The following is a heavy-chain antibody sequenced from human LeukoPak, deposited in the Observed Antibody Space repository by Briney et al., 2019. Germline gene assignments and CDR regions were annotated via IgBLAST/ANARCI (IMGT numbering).Heavy chain of an antibody. J-gene: IGHJ5*02. D-gene: IGHD3-10*01. CDR1: GYTFTSYG. Sequence: GPSVKVSCKASGYTFTSYGISWVRQAPGQGLGWMGWTSAYNGNTNYAQKLQGRVTMTTDTSTSTAYMELRSLRSDDSAVYYCARDQAYYCTSGPVSFDPWGQGTLVSVSS. CDR3: ARDQAYYCTSGPVSFDP. V-gene: IGHV1-18*01. CDR2: TSAYNGNT.